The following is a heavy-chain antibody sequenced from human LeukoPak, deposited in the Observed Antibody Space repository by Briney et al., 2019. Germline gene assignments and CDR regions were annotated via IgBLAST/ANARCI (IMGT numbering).Heavy chain of an antibody. CDR1: GYTFTGNY. CDR3: ARVREVDPQNWFDA. D-gene: IGHD1-26*01. CDR2: INPNSGGT. Sequence: ASVKLSCNASGYTFTGNYMHWVRHAPRQGLEWMGWINPNSGGTNYAQKFQGRVTMTRDTSISTAYMELSRLRSDDTAGYYCARVREVDPQNWFDAWGQRTLVTASS. V-gene: IGHV1-2*02. J-gene: IGHJ5*02.